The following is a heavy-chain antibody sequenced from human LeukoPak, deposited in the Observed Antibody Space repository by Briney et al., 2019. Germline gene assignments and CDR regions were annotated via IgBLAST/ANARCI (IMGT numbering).Heavy chain of an antibody. D-gene: IGHD5-18*01. CDR1: GFTSSSYS. V-gene: IGHV3-21*01. CDR2: ISSSSSYI. CDR3: AKAGYSYGYSDWYFDL. J-gene: IGHJ2*01. Sequence: PGGSLRLSCAASGFTSSSYSMNWVRQAPGKGLEWVSSISSSSSYIYYADSVKGRFTISRDNSKNTLYLQMNSLRAEDTAVYYCAKAGYSYGYSDWYFDLWGRGTLVTVSS.